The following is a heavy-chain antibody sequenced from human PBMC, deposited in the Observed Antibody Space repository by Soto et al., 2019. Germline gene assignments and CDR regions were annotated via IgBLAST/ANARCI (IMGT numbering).Heavy chain of an antibody. CDR3: ARHLDDYVWGRDRH. CDR2: IIPVFGTP. D-gene: IGHD3-16*02. J-gene: IGHJ4*02. V-gene: IGHV1-69*13. Sequence: SLKVSCKSSGYIFKNYAVTWLRQAPGQGLEWMGGIIPVFGTPDYSQKFRGRVTITADESTSTVYMELRSLTSEDTAVYYCARHLDDYVWGRDRHWGQGTQVTVSS. CDR1: GYIFKNYA.